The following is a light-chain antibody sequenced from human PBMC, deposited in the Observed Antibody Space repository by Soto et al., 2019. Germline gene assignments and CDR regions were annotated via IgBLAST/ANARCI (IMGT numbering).Light chain of an antibody. J-gene: IGKJ3*01. CDR1: QSISSY. CDR2: AAS. V-gene: IGKV1-39*01. Sequence: DIQMTQSPSSLSASVGDRVTITCRASQSISSYLNWYQQKPGKAPKLLTYAASSLQSGVPSRFSGSGSGTDFTLTISRLQPEDFATYYCQQSYSTPFTFGPGTKVDI. CDR3: QQSYSTPFT.